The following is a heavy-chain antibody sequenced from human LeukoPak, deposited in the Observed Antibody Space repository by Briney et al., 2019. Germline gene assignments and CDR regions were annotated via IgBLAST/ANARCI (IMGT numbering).Heavy chain of an antibody. D-gene: IGHD3-3*01. Sequence: GGSLRLSCAASGFTFSSYSMTWVRQAPGKGLEWVSSISSSSSYIYYADSVKGRFTISRDNAKNSLYLQMNSLRAEDTAVYYCARDDYDFWSGYYTGYYGMDVWGQGTTVTVSS. V-gene: IGHV3-21*01. CDR3: ARDDYDFWSGYYTGYYGMDV. CDR1: GFTFSSYS. J-gene: IGHJ6*02. CDR2: ISSSSSYI.